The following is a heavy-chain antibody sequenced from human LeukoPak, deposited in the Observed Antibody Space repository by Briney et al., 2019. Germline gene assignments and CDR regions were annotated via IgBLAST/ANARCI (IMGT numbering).Heavy chain of an antibody. V-gene: IGHV3-7*01. CDR2: TKQDGSEK. CDR3: ARERNVAVVTAFDV. J-gene: IGHJ3*01. D-gene: IGHD2-2*01. Sequence: PGGSLRLSCAGSGFIFNSYWMSWVRQAPGKGLGWVANTKQDGSEKYYLDSVKGRFTISRDNAKNSLYLQMNTLRPEDTAVFYCARERNVAVVTAFDVWGQGTMVTVSS. CDR1: GFIFNSYW.